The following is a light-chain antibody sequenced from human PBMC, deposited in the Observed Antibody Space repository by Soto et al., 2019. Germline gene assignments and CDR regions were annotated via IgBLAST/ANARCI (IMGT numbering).Light chain of an antibody. CDR1: QSVSSN. CDR2: GAS. Sequence: EIVMTQSPATLSLSPGERATLYCRARQSVSSNLAWYQQKPGLAPRLLIYGASTRATGIPARFSGSGSGTEFTLTISSLQSEDFAVYYCQQYNNWPLTFGQGTRLEI. CDR3: QQYNNWPLT. J-gene: IGKJ5*01. V-gene: IGKV3-15*01.